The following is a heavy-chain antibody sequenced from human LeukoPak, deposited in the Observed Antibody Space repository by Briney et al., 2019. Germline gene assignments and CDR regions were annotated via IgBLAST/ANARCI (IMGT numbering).Heavy chain of an antibody. J-gene: IGHJ4*02. CDR2: INPNSGGT. D-gene: IGHD3-10*01. Sequence: ASVKVSCKASGYTFTVYYMHWVRQALGQGLEWMGRINPNSGGTNYAQKFQGRVTMTRDTSISTAYMELSRLRSDDTAVYYCARGWYYYGSGSYPEFDYWGQGTLVTVSS. V-gene: IGHV1-2*06. CDR3: ARGWYYYGSGSYPEFDY. CDR1: GYTFTVYY.